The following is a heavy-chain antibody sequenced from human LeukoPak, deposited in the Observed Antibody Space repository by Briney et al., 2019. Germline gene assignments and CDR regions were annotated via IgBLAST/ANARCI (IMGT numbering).Heavy chain of an antibody. CDR1: GGTFSSYT. CDR2: IIPILGIA. V-gene: IGHV1-69*04. Sequence: GASVKVSCKASGGTFSSYTISWVRQAPGQGLEWMGRIIPILGIANYAQKFQGRVTITADESTSTAYMELSSLRSEDTAVYYCARDFSGSYDAFDIWGQGTMVAVSS. J-gene: IGHJ3*02. CDR3: ARDFSGSYDAFDI. D-gene: IGHD1-26*01.